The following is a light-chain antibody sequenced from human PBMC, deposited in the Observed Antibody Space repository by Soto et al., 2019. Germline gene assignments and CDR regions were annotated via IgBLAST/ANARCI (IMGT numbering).Light chain of an antibody. CDR1: QSVVTNY. CDR2: GAS. J-gene: IGKJ4*01. CDR3: QQYGRSPLT. V-gene: IGKV3-20*01. Sequence: EIVLTQSPGTLSLSPGERATLSCRARQSVVTNYLAWYQQKPGQAPRLLIYGASTRATGIPDRFGGSGSGTVFTLTISRLEPEDFAVYYCQQYGRSPLTFGGGTKVEIK.